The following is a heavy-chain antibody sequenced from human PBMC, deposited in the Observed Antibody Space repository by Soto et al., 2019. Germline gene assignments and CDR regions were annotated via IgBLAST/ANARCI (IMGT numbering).Heavy chain of an antibody. D-gene: IGHD3-16*02. CDR2: IYYSGST. CDR3: ARAAYVWGSDRYTGPWFDP. Sequence: SETLSLTCTVSGGSISSGDYYWSWIRQPPGKGLEWIGYIYYSGSTYYNPSLKSLVTISVDTSKNQFSLKQSSVTAADTAVYYCARAAYVWGSDRYTGPWFDPWGQGTLVTVSS. J-gene: IGHJ5*02. V-gene: IGHV4-30-4*01. CDR1: GGSISSGDYY.